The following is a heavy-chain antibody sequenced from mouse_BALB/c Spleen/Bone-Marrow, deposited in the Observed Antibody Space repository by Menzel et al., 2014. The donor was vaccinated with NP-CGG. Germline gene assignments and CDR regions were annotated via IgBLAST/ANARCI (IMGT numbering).Heavy chain of an antibody. V-gene: IGHV5-6*01. CDR3: TRRPLQANSYFDC. CDR2: ISSGGSST. CDR1: GFTFSSYG. Sequence: EVQLVESGGDLVKPGGSLKLSCVASGFTFSSYGMSWVRQTPDKRLEWVATISSGGSSTYYPASVKGLFTISRDNAKSTLYLQMSSLNSEDTAMYYCTRRPLQANSYFDCWGQGTTLTVSS. J-gene: IGHJ2*01. D-gene: IGHD3-2*02.